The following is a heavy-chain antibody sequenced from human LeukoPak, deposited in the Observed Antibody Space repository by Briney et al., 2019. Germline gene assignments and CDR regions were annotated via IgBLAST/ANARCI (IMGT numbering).Heavy chain of an antibody. CDR3: ARDGVLRYFDQYYYMDV. Sequence: GGSLRLSCAASGFTFNSYAMNWVRQAPGKGLEWVSTISSSGNNTYYTDSVKGRFTISRDNSKNTLFLQMNSLRVDDTAVYYCARDGVLRYFDQYYYMDVWGKGTTVTISS. CDR1: GFTFNSYA. D-gene: IGHD3-9*01. J-gene: IGHJ6*03. CDR2: ISSSGNNT. V-gene: IGHV3-23*01.